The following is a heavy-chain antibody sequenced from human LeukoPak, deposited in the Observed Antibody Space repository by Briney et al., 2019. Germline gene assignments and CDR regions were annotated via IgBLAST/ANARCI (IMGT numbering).Heavy chain of an antibody. V-gene: IGHV4-31*11. D-gene: IGHD6-13*01. J-gene: IGHJ6*02. CDR2: IYYDGST. CDR3: ARESYTISSWFHYGLEV. Sequence: SETLSLTRAVSGGSIRSGCYYWSWIRQHPGKGLEWIGYIYYDGSTDYNPSLKSRVTISLNTPNNQFSLTLTSVTAADTAVYYCARESYTISSWFHYGLEVWGQGTTVTVSS. CDR1: GGSIRSGCYY.